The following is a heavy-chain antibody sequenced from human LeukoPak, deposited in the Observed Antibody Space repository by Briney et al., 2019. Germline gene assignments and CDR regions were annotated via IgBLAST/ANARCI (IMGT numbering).Heavy chain of an antibody. Sequence: PSETLSLTCSVSGASITNYYRNWLRQSPGKGLEWIGDVHHSGYINYNPSVKSRIAMSVDTSRSQFSLRLSSVTAADTAVYYCARARDFTGSYTDVFDVWGQGTMVTLYS. J-gene: IGHJ3*01. CDR2: VHHSGYI. D-gene: IGHD1-26*01. V-gene: IGHV4-59*01. CDR3: ARARDFTGSYTDVFDV. CDR1: GASITNYY.